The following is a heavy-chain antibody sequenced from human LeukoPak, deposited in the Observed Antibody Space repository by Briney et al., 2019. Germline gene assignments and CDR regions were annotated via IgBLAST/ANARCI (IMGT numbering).Heavy chain of an antibody. Sequence: PSETLSLTCVVSDYSITSGDYWAWIRQPPGKGLEWIGSIYNSVTTSCNPSLKGRVTMSVDTSKNPFSLTLRSVAAADTAVYYCARNMSTEGWFDSWGRGTLVTVSS. CDR3: ARNMSTEGWFDS. CDR1: DYSITSGDY. D-gene: IGHD5/OR15-5a*01. CDR2: IYNSVTT. V-gene: IGHV4-38-2*01. J-gene: IGHJ5*01.